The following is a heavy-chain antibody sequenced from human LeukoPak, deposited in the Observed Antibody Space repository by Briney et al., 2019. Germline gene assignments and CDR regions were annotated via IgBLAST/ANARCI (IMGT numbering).Heavy chain of an antibody. D-gene: IGHD5-12*01. Sequence: GGSLRLSCAASGFTISSHWMHWVRQAPGKGLVWVSRTYSDTNYADSVKGRFTISRDNSKNTLYLQMNSLRAEDTAVYYCARDLCCSGYEYYYYGMDVWGQGTTVTVSS. CDR2: TYSDT. V-gene: IGHV3-74*01. J-gene: IGHJ6*02. CDR1: GFTISSHW. CDR3: ARDLCCSGYEYYYYGMDV.